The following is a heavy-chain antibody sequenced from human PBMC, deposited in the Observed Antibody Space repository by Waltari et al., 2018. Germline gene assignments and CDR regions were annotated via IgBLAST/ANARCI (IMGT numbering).Heavy chain of an antibody. CDR3: ARALPGYYDSSGYSY. CDR1: GYTFTGYY. J-gene: IGHJ4*02. CDR2: INPNSGGT. D-gene: IGHD3-22*01. V-gene: IGHV1-2*02. Sequence: QVQLVQSGAEVKKPGASVKVSCKASGYTFTGYYMHWVRQAPGQGLEWMGWINPNSGGTNYAQKFQGRVTMTRDTSISTAYMELSRLRSDDAAVYYCARALPGYYDSSGYSYWGQGTLVTVSS.